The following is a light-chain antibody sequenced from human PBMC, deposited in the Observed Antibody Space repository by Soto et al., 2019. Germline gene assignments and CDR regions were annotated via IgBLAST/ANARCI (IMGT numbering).Light chain of an antibody. CDR2: DAS. Sequence: EIVLTQSPGTLSLSPGERAALSCRASQSVSNNYLAWYQQKPGQAPRLLIYDASNRATGIPARFSGSGSGTDFTLTISSLEPEDFAVYYCQQYNNWPPSTFGQGTRLEIK. J-gene: IGKJ5*01. CDR1: QSVSNNY. V-gene: IGKV3-11*01. CDR3: QQYNNWPPST.